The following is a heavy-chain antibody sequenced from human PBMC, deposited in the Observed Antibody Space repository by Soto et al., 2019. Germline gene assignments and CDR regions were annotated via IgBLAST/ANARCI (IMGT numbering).Heavy chain of an antibody. J-gene: IGHJ4*02. CDR3: ARVSGGSGWPFDY. Sequence: PSETLSLTCTVSGGSISNSYWSWIRQPPGKGLEWIGYIYYSGNNNYNPSLKSRVTISVDTSKNQFSLKLSSVTAADTAVYYCARVSGGSGWPFDYWGQGTLVTVSS. V-gene: IGHV4-59*01. D-gene: IGHD6-19*01. CDR1: GGSISNSY. CDR2: IYYSGNN.